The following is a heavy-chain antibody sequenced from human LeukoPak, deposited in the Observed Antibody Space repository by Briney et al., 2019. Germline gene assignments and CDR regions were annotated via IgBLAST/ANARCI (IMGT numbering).Heavy chain of an antibody. J-gene: IGHJ4*02. Sequence: GGSLRLSCAASGFTFSSYWMSWVRQAPGKGLEWVSAISGSGGSTYYADSVKGRFTISRDNSKNTLYLQMNSLRAEDTAVYYCAKKGSWYYDSTGYYAYWGQGTLVTVSS. V-gene: IGHV3-23*01. D-gene: IGHD3-22*01. CDR2: ISGSGGST. CDR1: GFTFSSYW. CDR3: AKKGSWYYDSTGYYAY.